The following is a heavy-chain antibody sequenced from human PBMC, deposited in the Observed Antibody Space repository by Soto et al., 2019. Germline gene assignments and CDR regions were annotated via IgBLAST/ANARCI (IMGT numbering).Heavy chain of an antibody. D-gene: IGHD3-22*01. CDR1: GFTFSSYS. CDR2: ISSSSSYI. Sequence: EVQLVESGGGLVKPGGSLRLSCAASGFTFSSYSMNWVRQAPGKGLEWVSCISSSSSYIDYADSVKGRFTISRDNAKNSLRLQMKSLRAVDTAVYYCATGKYYYDSSGYRFDIWGQGTMVTVSS. CDR3: ATGKYYYDSSGYRFDI. V-gene: IGHV3-21*01. J-gene: IGHJ3*02.